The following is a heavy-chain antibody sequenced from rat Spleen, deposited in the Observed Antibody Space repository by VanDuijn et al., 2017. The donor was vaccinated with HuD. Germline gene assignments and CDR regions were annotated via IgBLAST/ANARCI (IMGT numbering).Heavy chain of an antibody. CDR1: GFTFSNFP. CDR2: ISTGGGNT. CDR3: ARPRHNSGYAWFAY. V-gene: IGHV5-25*01. Sequence: EVQLVESGGDLVQPGRSLKLTCAASGFTFSNFPMAWVRQAPTKGLEWVASISTGGGNTYYRDSVKGRFTISRDNAKSTLYLQMDSLRSEDTATYYCARPRHNSGYAWFAYWGQGTLVTVSS. J-gene: IGHJ3*01. D-gene: IGHD4-3*01.